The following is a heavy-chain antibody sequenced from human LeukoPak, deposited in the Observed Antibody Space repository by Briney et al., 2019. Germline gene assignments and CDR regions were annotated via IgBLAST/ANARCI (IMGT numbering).Heavy chain of an antibody. CDR2: ISGSGSST. J-gene: IGHJ4*02. V-gene: IGHV3-23*01. Sequence: GGSLRLSCAASGFTFSSYAMSWVRQAPGKGLEWVSAISGSGSSTYYADSMKGRFTISRANTKNTLYLQRNSLRAEDTAVYYWAKDHSGGWSSFDSWGQGTLVTVSS. CDR3: AKDHSGGWSSFDS. CDR1: GFTFSSYA. D-gene: IGHD6-19*01.